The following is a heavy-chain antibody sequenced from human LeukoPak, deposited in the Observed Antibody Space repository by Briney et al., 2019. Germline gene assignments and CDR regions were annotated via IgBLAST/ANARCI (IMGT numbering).Heavy chain of an antibody. D-gene: IGHD3-10*01. V-gene: IGHV3-33*08. CDR1: GFTFSSYG. J-gene: IGHJ4*02. CDR3: ARSRVRGPMND. CDR2: IWYDGSNK. Sequence: GGSLRLSCAASGFTFSSYGMHWVCQAPGKGLEWVAVIWYDGSNKYYADSVKGRFTISRDNSKNTLYLQMNSLRAEDTAVYYCARSRVRGPMNDWGQGALVTVSS.